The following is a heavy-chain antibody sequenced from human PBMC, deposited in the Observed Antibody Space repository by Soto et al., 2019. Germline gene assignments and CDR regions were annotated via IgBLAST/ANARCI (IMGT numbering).Heavy chain of an antibody. D-gene: IGHD6-13*01. Sequence: EVQLVESGGGLVKPGGSLRLSCAASGFTFSNAWMNWVRQAPGKGLEWVGRIKSKTDGGTTDYAAPVKGRFTISRDDSKNTLYLQMNSLKTEDTAVYYCTTDTSSWYNYFDYWGQGTLVTVSS. CDR2: IKSKTDGGTT. CDR1: GFTFSNAW. CDR3: TTDTSSWYNYFDY. J-gene: IGHJ4*02. V-gene: IGHV3-15*07.